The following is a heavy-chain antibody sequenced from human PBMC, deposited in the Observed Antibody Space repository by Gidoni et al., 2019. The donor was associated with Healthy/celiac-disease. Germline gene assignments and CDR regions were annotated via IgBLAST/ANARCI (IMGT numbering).Heavy chain of an antibody. J-gene: IGHJ4*02. CDR1: GFTFSGSA. D-gene: IGHD2-15*01. Sequence: EVQLVESGGGLVQPGGSLKLSCAASGFTFSGSAMHWVRQASGKGLEWVGRIRSKANSYATAYAASVKGRFTISRDDSKNTAYLQMNSLKTEDTAVYYCTSIGYCSGGSCYGYWGQGTLVTVSS. V-gene: IGHV3-73*02. CDR3: TSIGYCSGGSCYGY. CDR2: IRSKANSYAT.